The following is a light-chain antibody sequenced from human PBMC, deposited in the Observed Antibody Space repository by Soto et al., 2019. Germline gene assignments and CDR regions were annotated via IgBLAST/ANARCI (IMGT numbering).Light chain of an antibody. V-gene: IGKV3-15*01. J-gene: IGKJ4*01. CDR1: QSVSSN. CDR2: GAS. Sequence: EIMLTQSPGTLSVSPGEGATLSCRASQSVSSNLVWYQHRPGQAPRLLIYGASTRATDIPARFSGSGSGTEFTLTISSLQSDDCTVYYCQQYNNLPRTFGGGTKVDIK. CDR3: QQYNNLPRT.